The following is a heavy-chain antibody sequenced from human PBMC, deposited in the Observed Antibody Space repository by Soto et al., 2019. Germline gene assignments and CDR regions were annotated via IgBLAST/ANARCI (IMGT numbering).Heavy chain of an antibody. V-gene: IGHV1-18*01. CDR2: ISAYNGNT. Sequence: QVQLVQSGAEVKKPGASVKVSCKASGYTFTSYGISWVRQAPGQGLEWMGWISAYNGNTNYAQKLQGRVTMTTDTSTSTAYMELRSLRSDDTALYHCASELLWFGESDAFDIWGQGTMVTVSS. CDR1: GYTFTSYG. D-gene: IGHD3-10*01. CDR3: ASELLWFGESDAFDI. J-gene: IGHJ3*02.